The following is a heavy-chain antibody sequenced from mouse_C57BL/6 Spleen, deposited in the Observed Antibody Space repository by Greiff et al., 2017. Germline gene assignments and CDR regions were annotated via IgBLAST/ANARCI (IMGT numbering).Heavy chain of an antibody. CDR1: GYTFTSYW. J-gene: IGHJ4*01. CDR2: IYPGSGST. CDR3: ARARDGNFMDY. D-gene: IGHD2-1*01. V-gene: IGHV1-55*01. Sequence: QVQLKQPGAELVKPGASVKMSCKASGYTFTSYWITWVKQRPGQGLEWIGDIYPGSGSTNYNEKFKSKATLTVDTSSSTAYMQLSSLTSEDSAVYYCARARDGNFMDYGGQGTSVTVSS.